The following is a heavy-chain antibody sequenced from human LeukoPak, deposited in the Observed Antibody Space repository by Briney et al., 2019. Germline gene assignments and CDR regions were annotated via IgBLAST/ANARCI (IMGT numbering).Heavy chain of an antibody. Sequence: ASVKVSCKASGYTFTSYDINWVRQATGQGLGWMGWMNPNSGNSGYAQKFQGRVTMTRNTSISTAYMELSSLRSEDTAVYYCARGQDSSSWYDYWGQGTLVTVSS. CDR1: GYTFTSYD. V-gene: IGHV1-8*01. J-gene: IGHJ4*02. CDR3: ARGQDSSSWYDY. CDR2: MNPNSGNS. D-gene: IGHD6-13*01.